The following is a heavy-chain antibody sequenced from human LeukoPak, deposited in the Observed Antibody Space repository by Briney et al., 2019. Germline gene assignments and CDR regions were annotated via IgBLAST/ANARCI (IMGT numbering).Heavy chain of an antibody. V-gene: IGHV3-53*01. D-gene: IGHD6-6*01. CDR1: GFTVSSNY. J-gene: IGHJ4*02. CDR3: AKDHYSSSSGDFFDY. Sequence: GGSLRLSCAASGFTVSSNYMSWVRQAPGKGLEWVSVIYSGGSTYYADSVKGRFTISRDTSKNTLYLQMNSLRAEDTAVYYCAKDHYSSSSGDFFDYWGQGTLVTVSS. CDR2: IYSGGST.